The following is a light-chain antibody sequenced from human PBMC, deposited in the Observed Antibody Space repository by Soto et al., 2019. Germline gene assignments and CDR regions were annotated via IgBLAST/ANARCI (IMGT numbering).Light chain of an antibody. Sequence: QSALTQPASVSGSPGQSITISCTGTSSDVGDYNYVSWYQQHPGRAPKIVIYDVNNRPSGVSNRFSVSKSGNTASLTISGLQAEVEADYFCSLYTSTNTLIFGGGTKLTVL. V-gene: IGLV2-14*01. J-gene: IGLJ2*01. CDR1: SSDVGDYNY. CDR3: SLYTSTNTLI. CDR2: DVN.